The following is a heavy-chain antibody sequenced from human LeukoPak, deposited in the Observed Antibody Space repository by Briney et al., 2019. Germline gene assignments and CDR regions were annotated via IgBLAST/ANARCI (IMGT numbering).Heavy chain of an antibody. J-gene: IGHJ6*03. V-gene: IGHV1-69*06. CDR1: GGTFSSYA. CDR2: IISIFGTA. Sequence: SGKVSCKASGGTFSSYAISWVRQSPGQRLEWWGGIISIFGTADSAQKFQGRVAITSDKSTSTAYFARSSLMSEVTAVQCSAIGSGSYWTDYYYYSMDVWGKGTTVPVS. CDR3: AIGSGSYWTDYYYYSMDV. D-gene: IGHD3-10*01.